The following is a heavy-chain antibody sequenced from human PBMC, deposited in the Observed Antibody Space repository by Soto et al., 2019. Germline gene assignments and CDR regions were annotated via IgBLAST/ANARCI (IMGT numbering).Heavy chain of an antibody. CDR3: AKDSLPGIAAAGTVY. Sequence: GGSLRLSCAASGFTFSSYAMSWVRQAPGKGLEWVSVISGSGARTNYADSVKGRFTISRDNSKNTLYLQMNSLRAEDTAIYYCAKDSLPGIAAAGTVYWGQGTLVTVSS. CDR2: ISGSGART. D-gene: IGHD6-13*01. CDR1: GFTFSSYA. V-gene: IGHV3-23*01. J-gene: IGHJ4*02.